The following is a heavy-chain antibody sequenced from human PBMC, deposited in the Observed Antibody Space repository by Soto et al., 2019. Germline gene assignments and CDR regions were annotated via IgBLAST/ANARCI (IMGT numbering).Heavy chain of an antibody. V-gene: IGHV4-59*01. J-gene: IGHJ6*01. CDR1: GGSIISYY. CDR3: ALNQPLGGMGV. CDR2: LYYSGST. Sequence: PSETLSLPCTVSGGSIISYYWSWIRQPPGKGLQWIGPLYYSGSTNYNPSLKSRVTISVDTSKNQFSLKLTSVTAADTAVYYCALNQPLGGMGVWGHGTTVTVSS.